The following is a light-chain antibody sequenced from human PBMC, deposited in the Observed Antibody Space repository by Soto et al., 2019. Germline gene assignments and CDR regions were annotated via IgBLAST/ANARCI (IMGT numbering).Light chain of an antibody. J-gene: IGLJ1*01. Sequence: QSALTQPASVSGSPGQSVTLSCTGTSSDVGGYNYVSWYQQHPGKAPKLMIFDVSNRPSGVSSRFSGSKSGNTASLTISGLQAEDEADYYCSSYTTSSTYVFGTGTKLTVL. CDR3: SSYTTSSTYV. V-gene: IGLV2-14*01. CDR2: DVS. CDR1: SSDVGGYNY.